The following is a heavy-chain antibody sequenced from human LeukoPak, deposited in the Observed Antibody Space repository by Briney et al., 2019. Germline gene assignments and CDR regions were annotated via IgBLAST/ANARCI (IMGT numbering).Heavy chain of an antibody. CDR3: ARYSRDLRHRTPIDY. CDR2: IYHSGST. J-gene: IGHJ4*02. Sequence: SETLSLTCAVSGYSISSGYYWGWIRQPPGKGLEWIGSIYHSGSTYYNPSLKSRVTISVDTSKTQFSLKLSSVTAADTAVYYCARYSRDLRHRTPIDYWGQGTLVTVSS. D-gene: IGHD2-21*01. CDR1: GYSISSGYY. V-gene: IGHV4-38-2*01.